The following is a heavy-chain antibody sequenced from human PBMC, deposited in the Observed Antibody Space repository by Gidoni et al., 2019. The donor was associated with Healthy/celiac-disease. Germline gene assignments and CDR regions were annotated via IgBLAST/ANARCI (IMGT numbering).Heavy chain of an antibody. V-gene: IGHV4-31*03. Sequence: QVQLQESGPGLVKPSQTLSLTCPVSCGSVSSGGFSWSWIRQHPGKGLAGIGYIYYSGSTYYNPSLKSRVTISVDTSKNQFSLKLSSVTAADTAVYYCARGQDGYNYGYYYYYGMDVWGQGTTVTVSS. J-gene: IGHJ6*02. D-gene: IGHD5-12*01. CDR1: CGSVSSGGFS. CDR2: IYYSGST. CDR3: ARGQDGYNYGYYYYYGMDV.